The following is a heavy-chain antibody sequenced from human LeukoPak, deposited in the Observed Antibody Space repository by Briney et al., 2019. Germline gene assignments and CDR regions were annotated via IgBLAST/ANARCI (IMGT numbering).Heavy chain of an antibody. CDR1: GFTFSTYG. CDR2: ISSISTYR. D-gene: IGHD3-3*01. J-gene: IGHJ4*02. CDR3: ARTHIPQYDFWTASI. V-gene: IGHV3-21*01. Sequence: GGSLRLSCEASGFTFSTYGMIWVRQAPGKGPEWVSSISSISTYRHYADAVKGRFTISRDNTKNSLYLQMDSLRVEDTAVYYCARTHIPQYDFWTASIWGQGTLVTVSS.